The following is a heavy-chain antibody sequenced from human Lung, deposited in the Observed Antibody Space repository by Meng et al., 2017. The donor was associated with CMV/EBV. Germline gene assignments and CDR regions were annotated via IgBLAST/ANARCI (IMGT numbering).Heavy chain of an antibody. D-gene: IGHD3-3*01. Sequence: ESXKISXAASGFTFSSYSMNWVRQAPGKGLEWVSYISSSSSTIYYADSVKGRFTISRDNAKNSLYLQMNSLRAEDTAVYYCAREMGYDLWSGYQGARYYYYGMDVWGQGTXVTVSS. CDR1: GFTFSSYS. CDR3: AREMGYDLWSGYQGARYYYYGMDV. J-gene: IGHJ6*02. CDR2: ISSSSSTI. V-gene: IGHV3-48*04.